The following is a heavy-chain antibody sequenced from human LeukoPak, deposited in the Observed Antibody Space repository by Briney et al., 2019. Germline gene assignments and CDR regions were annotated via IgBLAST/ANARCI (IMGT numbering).Heavy chain of an antibody. CDR1: GYTLTELS. D-gene: IGHD3-16*01. CDR2: FDPEDGET. Sequence: ASVKVSCKVSGYTLTELSMHWVRQAPGKGLEWMGGFDPEDGETIYAQKFQGRVTMTVDTSTDTAYMELSSLRSKDTAVYYCAIRGSRNAFDIWGQGTMVTVSS. V-gene: IGHV1-24*01. J-gene: IGHJ3*02. CDR3: AIRGSRNAFDI.